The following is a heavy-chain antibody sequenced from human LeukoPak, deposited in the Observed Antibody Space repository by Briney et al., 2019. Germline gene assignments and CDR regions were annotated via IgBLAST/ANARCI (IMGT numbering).Heavy chain of an antibody. Sequence: PGGSLRLSCAASGFTFSSYSMNWVRQAPGKGLEWVSSISSSSSYIYYADSVKGRFTISRDNAKNSLYLQMNSLRAEDTAVYYCARGPPGMGPAAIVYFDYWGQGTLVTVSS. CDR3: ARGPPGMGPAAIVYFDY. CDR2: ISSSSSYI. V-gene: IGHV3-21*01. D-gene: IGHD2-2*01. CDR1: GFTFSSYS. J-gene: IGHJ4*02.